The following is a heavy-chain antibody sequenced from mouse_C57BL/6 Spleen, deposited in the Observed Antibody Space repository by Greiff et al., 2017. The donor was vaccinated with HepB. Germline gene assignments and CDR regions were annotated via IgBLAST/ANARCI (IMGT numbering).Heavy chain of an antibody. CDR1: GFSFNTYA. CDR2: IRSKSNNYAT. V-gene: IGHV10-1*01. J-gene: IGHJ2*01. D-gene: IGHD1-1*01. Sequence: EVQLVESGGGLVQPKGSLKLSCAASGFSFNTYAMNWVRQAPGKGLEWVARIRSKSNNYATYYADSVKDRFTISRDDSESMLYLQMNNLKTEDTAMYYCVRYYGSSYEGYFDYWGQGTTLTVSS. CDR3: VRYYGSSYEGYFDY.